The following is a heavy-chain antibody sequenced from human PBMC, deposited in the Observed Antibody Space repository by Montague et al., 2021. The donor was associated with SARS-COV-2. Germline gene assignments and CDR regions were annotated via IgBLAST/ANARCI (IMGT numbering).Heavy chain of an antibody. CDR2: IYYRGST. J-gene: IGHJ4*02. Sequence: SETLSLTCTVSGGSISSSSYYWAWIRQPPGKGLEWIGSIYYRGSTYYNPSLKIRVFISVDTSKNQLSLTLTSVTAADTATYYCATQEDPSGWIPGPFDFWGQGTLLSVSS. CDR3: ATQEDPSGWIPGPFDF. CDR1: GGSISSSSYY. V-gene: IGHV4-39*01. D-gene: IGHD6-19*01.